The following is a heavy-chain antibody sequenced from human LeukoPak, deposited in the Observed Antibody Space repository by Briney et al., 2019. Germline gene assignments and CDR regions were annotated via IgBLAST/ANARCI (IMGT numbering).Heavy chain of an antibody. V-gene: IGHV3-30*18. CDR1: GFTFSSYG. Sequence: PGRSLRLSCAASGFTFSSYGMHWVRQAPGKGLEWVAVISYDGSNKYYADSVKGRFTISRDNSKNTLYLQINSLRAEDTAVYYCAKDLYGLDWFDPWGQGTLVTVSS. D-gene: IGHD2-8*01. J-gene: IGHJ5*02. CDR3: AKDLYGLDWFDP. CDR2: ISYDGSNK.